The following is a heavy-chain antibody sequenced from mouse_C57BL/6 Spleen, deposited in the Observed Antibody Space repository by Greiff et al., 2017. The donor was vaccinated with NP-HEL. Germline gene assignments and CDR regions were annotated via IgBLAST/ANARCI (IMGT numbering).Heavy chain of an antibody. CDR1: GFSLTSYG. J-gene: IGHJ4*01. V-gene: IGHV2-2*01. D-gene: IGHD2-4*01. Sequence: VQLKESGPGLVQPSQSLSITCTVSGFSLTSYGVHWVRQSPGKGLEWLGVIWSGGSTDYNAAFISRLSISKDNSKSQVFFKMNSLQADDTAIYYCARPIYYDYGGYAMDYWGQGTSVTVSS. CDR3: ARPIYYDYGGYAMDY. CDR2: IWSGGST.